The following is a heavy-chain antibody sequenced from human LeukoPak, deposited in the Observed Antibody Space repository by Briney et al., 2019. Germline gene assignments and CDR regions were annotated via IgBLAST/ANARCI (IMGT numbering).Heavy chain of an antibody. CDR3: AKDNQLSATALPYYFDY. J-gene: IGHJ4*02. CDR2: IWSDGNIK. D-gene: IGHD1-1*01. V-gene: IGHV3-30*02. Sequence: GGSLRLSCAASGFAFTTNGMHWVRQAPGTGLEWVAFIWSDGNIKYYADSVKGRFIISRDNSKNTLFLQMNSLTREDTAVYYCAKDNQLSATALPYYFDYWGQGTLATVSS. CDR1: GFAFTTNG.